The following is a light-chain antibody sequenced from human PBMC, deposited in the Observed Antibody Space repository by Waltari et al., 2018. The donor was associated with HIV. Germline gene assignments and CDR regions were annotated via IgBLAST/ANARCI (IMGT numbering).Light chain of an antibody. CDR1: TRDVGGYDY. J-gene: IGLJ1*01. CDR2: DDN. Sequence: SALTQPASVSGAPGPSITISCTATTRDVGGYDYVPWYQQHPGKAPKLIIYDDNHRTSGVSNRFSGSKSGNTASLTISGLQAEDEADYYCSSYTLTSTYVFGTGTKVTVL. CDR3: SSYTLTSTYV. V-gene: IGLV2-14*03.